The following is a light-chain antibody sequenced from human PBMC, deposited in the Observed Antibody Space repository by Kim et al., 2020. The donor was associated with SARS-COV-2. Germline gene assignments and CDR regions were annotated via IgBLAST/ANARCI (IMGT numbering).Light chain of an antibody. CDR1: QSVSTY. Sequence: VSPGERATLSCRASQSVSTYLAWYQQKPGQAPRLLIYAASTRATGIPDRFSGSGSGTDFTLTISSLQSEDFAVYYCQQYNSTPRTFGQGTKVDIK. V-gene: IGKV3-15*01. CDR3: QQYNSTPRT. J-gene: IGKJ1*01. CDR2: AAS.